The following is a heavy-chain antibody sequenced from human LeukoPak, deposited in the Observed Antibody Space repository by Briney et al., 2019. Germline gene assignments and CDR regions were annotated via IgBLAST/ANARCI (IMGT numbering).Heavy chain of an antibody. CDR1: GGSISSYY. CDR3: ARTNPSFDY. CDR2: ISYSGST. J-gene: IGHJ4*02. Sequence: SETLSLTCTVSGGSISSYYWSWIRQPPGKGLEWIGYISYSGSTNYNPSLKSRVTISVDTSKNQVSLKLRSVTAADTAVYYCARTNPSFDYWGQGTLVTVSS. V-gene: IGHV4-59*08.